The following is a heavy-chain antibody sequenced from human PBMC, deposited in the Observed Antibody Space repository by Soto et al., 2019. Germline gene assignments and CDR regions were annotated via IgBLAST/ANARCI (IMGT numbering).Heavy chain of an antibody. D-gene: IGHD2-15*01. V-gene: IGHV1-18*01. CDR1: GYTFTSYG. CDR2: ISAYNGNT. J-gene: IGHJ5*02. Sequence: ASVKVSCKASGYTFTSYGISWVRQAPGQGLEWMGWISAYNGNTNYAQKLQGRVTMTTDTSTSTAYMELRSLRSDDTAVYYCARVTDIVVVVAATNWFDPWGQGTLVTVS. CDR3: ARVTDIVVVVAATNWFDP.